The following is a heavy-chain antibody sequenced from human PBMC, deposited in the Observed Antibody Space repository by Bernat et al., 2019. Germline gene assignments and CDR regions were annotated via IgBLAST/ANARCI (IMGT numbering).Heavy chain of an antibody. CDR1: GYTFTSYA. V-gene: IGHV1-3*01. D-gene: IGHD3-9*01. CDR3: ARDMDDILTPGLVGYGMDV. Sequence: QVQLVQSGAEVKKPGASVKVSCKASGYTFTSYAMHWVRQAPGQRLEWMGWINAGNGNTKYSQKFQGRVTITRDTSASTAYMELSSLRSEDTAVYYCARDMDDILTPGLVGYGMDVWGQGTTVTVSS. J-gene: IGHJ6*02. CDR2: INAGNGNT.